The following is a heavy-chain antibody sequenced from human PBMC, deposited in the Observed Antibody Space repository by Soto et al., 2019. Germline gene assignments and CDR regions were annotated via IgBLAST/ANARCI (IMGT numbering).Heavy chain of an antibody. CDR3: ASYCSGGSCSYGMDV. CDR1: GGTFSSYA. D-gene: IGHD2-15*01. V-gene: IGHV1-69*06. Sequence: QVQLVQSGAEVKKPGSSVKVSCKASGGTFSSYAISWVRQAPGQGLEWMGGIIPIFGTANYAQKFQGRITISADKSTSTAYMELSSLRSEDTAVYYCASYCSGGSCSYGMDVWGQGTTVTVSS. CDR2: IIPIFGTA. J-gene: IGHJ6*02.